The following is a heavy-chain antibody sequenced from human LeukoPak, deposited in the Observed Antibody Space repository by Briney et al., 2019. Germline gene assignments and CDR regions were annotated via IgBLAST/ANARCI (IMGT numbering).Heavy chain of an antibody. Sequence: SETLSLTCTVSGGSISSSYGSWFGQPAGKGLEWIGRIYTRGSTDYNPSLKSRVTMSVDTSKNQFSLKLRSVTAADTAVYYCARARPHFDYWGQGTLVTVSS. CDR2: IYTRGST. V-gene: IGHV4-4*07. D-gene: IGHD6-6*01. CDR3: ARARPHFDY. J-gene: IGHJ4*02. CDR1: GGSISSSY.